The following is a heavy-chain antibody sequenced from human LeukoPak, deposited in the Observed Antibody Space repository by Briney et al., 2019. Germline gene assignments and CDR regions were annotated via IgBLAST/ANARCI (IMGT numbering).Heavy chain of an antibody. CDR2: VSGRGVTT. D-gene: IGHD3-22*01. J-gene: IGHJ3*02. V-gene: IGHV3-23*01. CDR3: AKGAYYYDSSGLEAFDI. Sequence: GGSLRLSCAASGFTFSNCAMTWVRQAPGKGLDWVSTVSGRGVTTYYADSVKGRFTISRDNSKNTLYLQMNSLRAEDTAVYYCAKGAYYYDSSGLEAFDIWGQGTMVTVSS. CDR1: GFTFSNCA.